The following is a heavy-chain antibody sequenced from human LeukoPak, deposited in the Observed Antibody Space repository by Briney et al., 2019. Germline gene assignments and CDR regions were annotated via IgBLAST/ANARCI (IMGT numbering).Heavy chain of an antibody. Sequence: PSETLSLTCTVSGGSISSYYWSWIRQPPGKGLEWIGYIYYSGSTNYNPSLKSRVTISVDTSKNQFSLKLRSVTAADTAVYYCARGVFGDWNDYYYYYMDVWGKGTTVTISS. J-gene: IGHJ6*03. CDR2: IYYSGST. D-gene: IGHD1-1*01. CDR1: GGSISSYY. CDR3: ARGVFGDWNDYYYYYMDV. V-gene: IGHV4-59*01.